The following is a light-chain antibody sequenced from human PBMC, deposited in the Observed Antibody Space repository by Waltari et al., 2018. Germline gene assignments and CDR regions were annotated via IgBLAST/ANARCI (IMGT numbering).Light chain of an antibody. Sequence: QSALTQPPSASGSPGQPVTISCTGTSSDVGGYNYVSWYQQHPGKVPKLIIYEVNKRPSGVPDRFSGTKSGNTASLTVSGLQAEDESDYYCFSYAGSDTFVFGSGTRITVL. V-gene: IGLV2-8*01. J-gene: IGLJ1*01. CDR3: FSYAGSDTFV. CDR2: EVN. CDR1: SSDVGGYNY.